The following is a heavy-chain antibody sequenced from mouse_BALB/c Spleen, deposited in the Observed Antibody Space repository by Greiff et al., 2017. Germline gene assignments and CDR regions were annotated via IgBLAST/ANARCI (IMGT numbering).Heavy chain of an antibody. J-gene: IGHJ3*01. CDR2: ISYSGST. Sequence: EVKLLESGPGLVKPSQSLSLTCTVTGYSITSDYAWNWIRQFPGNKLEWMGYISYSGSTSYNPSLKSRISITRDTSKNQFFLQLNSVTTEDTATYYCARGYASSWFAYWGQGTLVTVSA. V-gene: IGHV3-2*02. D-gene: IGHD2-14*01. CDR1: GYSITSDYA. CDR3: ARGYASSWFAY.